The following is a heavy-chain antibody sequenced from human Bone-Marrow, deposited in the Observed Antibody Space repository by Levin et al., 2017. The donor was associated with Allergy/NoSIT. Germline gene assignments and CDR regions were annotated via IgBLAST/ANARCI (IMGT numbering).Heavy chain of an antibody. CDR1: GFTFSNYG. D-gene: IGHD6-19*01. J-gene: IGHJ4*02. CDR2: ISNDGSNK. V-gene: IGHV3-30*18. Sequence: GESLKISCAASGFTFSNYGMHWVRQAPGKGLEWVAVISNDGSNKYYSDTVKGRFTISRDNSKNTLYLQMNSLRNEDAAVYFCAKDASGWYLSFLDYWGQGTLVTVSS. CDR3: AKDASGWYLSFLDY.